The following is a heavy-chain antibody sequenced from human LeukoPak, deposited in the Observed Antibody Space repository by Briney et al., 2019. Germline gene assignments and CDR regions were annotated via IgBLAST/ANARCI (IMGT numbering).Heavy chain of an antibody. CDR3: ARDRADYDFWSGTRGYFDY. D-gene: IGHD3-3*01. Sequence: VASVKVSCKASGYTFNNYGISWVRQAPGQGLEWMGWIGAYNGKTRYTQKFQGRVTMTTDTSTSTAYMELSSLRSEDTAVYYCARDRADYDFWSGTRGYFDYWGQGTLVTVSS. J-gene: IGHJ4*02. CDR2: IGAYNGKT. V-gene: IGHV1-18*01. CDR1: GYTFNNYG.